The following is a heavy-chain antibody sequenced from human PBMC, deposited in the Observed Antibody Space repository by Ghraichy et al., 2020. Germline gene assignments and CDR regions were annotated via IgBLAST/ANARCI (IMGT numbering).Heavy chain of an antibody. V-gene: IGHV1-2*02. CDR3: ARVRYNWNYGWFDP. J-gene: IGHJ5*02. CDR2: INPNSGGT. Sequence: ASVKVSCKASGYTFTGYYMHWVRQAPGQGLEWMGWINPNSGGTNYAQKFQGRVTMTRDTSISTAYMELSRLRSDDTAVYYCARVRYNWNYGWFDPWGQGTLVTVSS. D-gene: IGHD1-7*01. CDR1: GYTFTGYY.